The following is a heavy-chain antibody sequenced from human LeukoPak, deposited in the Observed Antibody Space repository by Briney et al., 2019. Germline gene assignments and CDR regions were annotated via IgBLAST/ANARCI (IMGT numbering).Heavy chain of an antibody. CDR3: ARDQGRGSGEPARWFDP. V-gene: IGHV3-21*01. Sequence: GGSLRLSYEASGFTFTTYSMTWVRQAPGKGLEWVSIISSGSSAIFSADALKGRFTISRDDAKNLLYLDMNSLRAEDTAVYYCARDQGRGSGEPARWFDPWGQGTLVTVSS. J-gene: IGHJ5*02. CDR1: GFTFTTYS. CDR2: ISSGSSAI. D-gene: IGHD3-10*01.